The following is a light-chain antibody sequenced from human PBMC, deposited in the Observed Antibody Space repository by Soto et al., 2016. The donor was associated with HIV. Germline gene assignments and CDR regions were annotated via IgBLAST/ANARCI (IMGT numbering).Light chain of an antibody. CDR1: SLRSYY. CDR2: GKN. CDR3: NSRDSIHWV. J-gene: IGLJ3*02. Sequence: SSELTQDPAVSVALGQTVRITCQGDSLRSYYASWYQQKPGQAPVLVIYGKNNRPSGIPDRFSGSSSGNTASLTITGAQADDEADYYCNSRDSIHWVFGGGTKLTVL. V-gene: IGLV3-19*01.